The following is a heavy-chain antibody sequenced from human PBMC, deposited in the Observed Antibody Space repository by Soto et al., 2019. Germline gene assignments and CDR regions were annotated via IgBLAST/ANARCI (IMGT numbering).Heavy chain of an antibody. CDR3: ARDRLYGSGSYRYYYGMDV. Sequence: ASVKVSCKASRGTFSSYAISWVRQAPGQGLEWMGGIIPIFGTANYAQKFQGRVTITADESTSTAYMELSSLRSEDTAVYYCARDRLYGSGSYRYYYGMDVWGQGTTVTVSS. CDR1: RGTFSSYA. D-gene: IGHD3-10*01. CDR2: IIPIFGTA. J-gene: IGHJ6*02. V-gene: IGHV1-69*13.